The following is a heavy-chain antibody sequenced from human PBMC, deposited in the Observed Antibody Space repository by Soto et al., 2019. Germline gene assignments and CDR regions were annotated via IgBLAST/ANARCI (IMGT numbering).Heavy chain of an antibody. Sequence: SVKVSCKASGGTFSNYAISWVRQAPGQGLEWMGGIIPIYGTTNYAQKFQDRVTITADESTSTAYMELSSLRSEDTAVYYCETDYYDFWSGPTRAYYGMDVWGQGTTVTVSS. D-gene: IGHD3-3*01. J-gene: IGHJ6*02. V-gene: IGHV1-69*13. CDR2: IIPIYGTT. CDR1: GGTFSNYA. CDR3: ETDYYDFWSGPTRAYYGMDV.